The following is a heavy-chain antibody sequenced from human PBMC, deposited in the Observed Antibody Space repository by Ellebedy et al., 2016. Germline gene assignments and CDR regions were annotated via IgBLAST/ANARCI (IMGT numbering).Heavy chain of an antibody. V-gene: IGHV1-8*01. CDR1: GYTFTSYD. D-gene: IGHD6-6*01. CDR3: ARDTHRIAARLRGGGGH. Sequence: ASVKVSCXASGYTFTSYDINWVRQATGQGLEWMGWMNPNSGNTGYAQKFQGRVTMTKNTSISTAYMELSRLRSDDTAVYYCARDTHRIAARLRGGGGHWGQGTLVTVSS. CDR2: MNPNSGNT. J-gene: IGHJ4*02.